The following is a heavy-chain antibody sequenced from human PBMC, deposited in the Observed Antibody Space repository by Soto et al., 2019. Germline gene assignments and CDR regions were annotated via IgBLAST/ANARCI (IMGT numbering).Heavy chain of an antibody. Sequence: GGSLRLSCAASGFTFSSYEMNWVRQAPGKGLEWGSYISSSGSTIYYADSVKGRFTISRDNAKNSLYLQMNSLRAEDTAVYYCARGGGRYFDWLLYTPVLDYFDYWGQGTLVTVS. CDR2: ISSSGSTI. V-gene: IGHV3-48*03. CDR3: ARGGGRYFDWLLYTPVLDYFDY. CDR1: GFTFSSYE. J-gene: IGHJ4*02. D-gene: IGHD3-9*01.